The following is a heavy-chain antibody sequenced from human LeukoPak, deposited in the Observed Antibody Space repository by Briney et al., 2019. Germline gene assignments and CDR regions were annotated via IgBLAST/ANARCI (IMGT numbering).Heavy chain of an antibody. CDR1: GYSFTSYW. D-gene: IGHD6-6*01. Sequence: GESLQISCKGSGYSFTSYWIGWVRQMPGKGLEWMGIIYPGDSDTRYSPSFQGQVTISADKSISTAYLQWSSLRASDTAMYYCARRDSSSSAGFDPWGQGTLVTVSS. V-gene: IGHV5-51*01. J-gene: IGHJ5*02. CDR2: IYPGDSDT. CDR3: ARRDSSSSAGFDP.